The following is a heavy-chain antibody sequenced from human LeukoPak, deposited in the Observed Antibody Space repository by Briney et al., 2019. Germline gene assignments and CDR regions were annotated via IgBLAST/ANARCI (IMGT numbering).Heavy chain of an antibody. J-gene: IGHJ4*02. CDR2: IRYDGSKK. Sequence: GGSLRLSCAASGFIFSNSGIHWVRQAPGKGLEWVAFIRYDGSKKYYVDSVKGRFTISRDNSKNTLYLQMDSLRAEDTAVYYCARMTGSSADYWGQGTLVTVSS. CDR3: ARMTGSSADY. D-gene: IGHD1-26*01. CDR1: GFIFSNSG. V-gene: IGHV3-30*02.